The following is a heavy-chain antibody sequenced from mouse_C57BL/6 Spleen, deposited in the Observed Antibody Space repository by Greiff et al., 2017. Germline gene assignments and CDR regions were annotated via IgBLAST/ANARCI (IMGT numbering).Heavy chain of an antibody. V-gene: IGHV1-26*01. CDR2: INPNNGGT. Sequence: EVQLQQSGPELVKPGASVKISCKASGYTFTDYYMNWVKQSHGKSLEWIGDINPNNGGTSYNQKFKGKATLTVDKSSSTAYMELRSLTSEDSAVYYCASNYEVDYAMDYWGQGTSVTVSS. J-gene: IGHJ4*01. CDR3: ASNYEVDYAMDY. CDR1: GYTFTDYY. D-gene: IGHD2-1*01.